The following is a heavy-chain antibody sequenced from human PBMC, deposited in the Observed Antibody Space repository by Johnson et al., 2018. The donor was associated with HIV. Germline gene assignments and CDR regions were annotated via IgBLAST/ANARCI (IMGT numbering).Heavy chain of an antibody. Sequence: EKLVESGGVVVRPGGSLRLSCAASGFTFDDYGMSWVRQAPGKGLEWVSGINWNGGSTGYADSVKGRFTISRDNAKNSLYLQMNSLRAEDTALYYCAKGWIVGATKGEVDAFDIWGQGTMVTVSS. CDR1: GFTFDDYG. D-gene: IGHD1-26*01. CDR3: AKGWIVGATKGEVDAFDI. CDR2: INWNGGST. V-gene: IGHV3-20*04. J-gene: IGHJ3*02.